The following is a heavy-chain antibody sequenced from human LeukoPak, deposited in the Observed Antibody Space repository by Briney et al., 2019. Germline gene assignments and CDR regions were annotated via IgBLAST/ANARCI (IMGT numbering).Heavy chain of an antibody. CDR3: VRKVATYDY. D-gene: IGHD5-12*01. CDR1: GFTFSSYV. CDR2: ISSNGGST. V-gene: IGHV3-64D*06. Sequence: GGSLRLSCSASGFTFSSYVMHWVRQAPGKGLESVSAISSNGGSTYYADSAKGRFTISRDNSKNTLYLQMSSLRAEDTAVYYCVRKVATYDYWGQGTLVTVSS. J-gene: IGHJ4*02.